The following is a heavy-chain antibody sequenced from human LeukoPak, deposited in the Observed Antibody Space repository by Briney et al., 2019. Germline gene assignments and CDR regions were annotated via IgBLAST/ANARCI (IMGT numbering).Heavy chain of an antibody. CDR1: GYTSTAFY. J-gene: IGHJ4*02. D-gene: IGHD6-13*01. CDR2: INPNSGGT. Sequence: ASVKVSSKVSGYTSTAFYMHTVRRAPGQGLEWMGWINPNSGGTNYAQKFQGRVTMTRDTSKSTVYMELGRLRSDDTAVYYCARDQHVFDFWGQGTLVTVSS. V-gene: IGHV1-2*02. CDR3: ARDQHVFDF.